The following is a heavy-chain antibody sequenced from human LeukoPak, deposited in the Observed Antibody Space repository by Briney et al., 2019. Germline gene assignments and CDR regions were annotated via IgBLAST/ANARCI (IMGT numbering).Heavy chain of an antibody. V-gene: IGHV4-59*01. D-gene: IGHD3-3*01. CDR1: GGSISSYY. Sequence: PSETLSLTCTVPGGSISSYYWSWIRQPPGKGLEWIGYIYYSGSTNYNPSLKSRVTISVDTSKNQFSLKLSSVTAADTAVYYCARVGTYYDFWSGIREYYFDYWGQGTLVTVSS. CDR3: ARVGTYYDFWSGIREYYFDY. CDR2: IYYSGST. J-gene: IGHJ4*02.